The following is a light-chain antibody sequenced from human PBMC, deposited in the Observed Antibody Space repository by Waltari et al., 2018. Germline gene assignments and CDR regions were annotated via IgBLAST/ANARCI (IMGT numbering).Light chain of an antibody. CDR2: GAS. V-gene: IGKV1-5*03. Sequence: DIQMTQSPSTLSASIGDRVTITCRASQSISSRVAWYQQRPGKAPKLLLYGASSLQSGVPSRFRGSGSGTQFTLAISSLQPDDFATYYCQQYEGYPYTFGQGTKLEIK. J-gene: IGKJ2*01. CDR1: QSISSR. CDR3: QQYEGYPYT.